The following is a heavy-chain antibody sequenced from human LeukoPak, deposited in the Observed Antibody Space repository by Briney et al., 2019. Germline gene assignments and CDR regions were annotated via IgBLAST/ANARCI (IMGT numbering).Heavy chain of an antibody. J-gene: IGHJ4*02. CDR2: IYYSGST. CDR3: ARLSMVVRGVAFDY. CDR1: GGSISSSRHY. Sequence: SETLSLTFTVSGGSISSSRHYWGWIRQPPGKGLEWIGSIYYSGSTYYNWSLKSRVTISVHTSKNQFSLKMSSVTAADTAVYYCARLSMVVRGVAFDYWGQGTLVTVSS. V-gene: IGHV4-39*01. D-gene: IGHD3-10*01.